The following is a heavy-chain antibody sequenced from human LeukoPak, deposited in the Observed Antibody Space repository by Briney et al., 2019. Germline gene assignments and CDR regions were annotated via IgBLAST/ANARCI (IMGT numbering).Heavy chain of an antibody. V-gene: IGHV3-74*01. CDR2: INPDGSDT. J-gene: IGHJ4*02. Sequence: GGSLRLSCAASGFTFSSYWMHWVRQAPGKGLVWVSRINPDGSDTIYADSVKGRFTISRDNAKNTLYLQMNTLRVDDTAIYFCARDLGWLFSYWGQGTLVTVSS. CDR1: GFTFSSYW. CDR3: ARDLGWLFSY. D-gene: IGHD3-22*01.